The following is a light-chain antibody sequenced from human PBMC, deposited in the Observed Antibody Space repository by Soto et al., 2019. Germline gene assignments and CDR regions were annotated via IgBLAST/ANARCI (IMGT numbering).Light chain of an antibody. V-gene: IGKV3-15*01. CDR3: QQYNNWPYT. Sequence: EIVMTQSPDTLSVSPGERATLSCRASQSVSSNLAWYQQKPGQAHRLLIFGASTRATGIPARFSGSASGTEFTLTISSLQSEDFEVYHCQQYNNWPYTLGQGTTLEIK. J-gene: IGKJ2*01. CDR1: QSVSSN. CDR2: GAS.